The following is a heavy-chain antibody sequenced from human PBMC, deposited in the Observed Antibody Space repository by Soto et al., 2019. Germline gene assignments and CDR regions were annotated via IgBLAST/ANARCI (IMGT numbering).Heavy chain of an antibody. V-gene: IGHV5-10-1*01. CDR2: IDPSDSYT. J-gene: IGHJ5*02. CDR1: GYSFTSYW. CDR3: ARHRAREAKGGEYMKWFDP. D-gene: IGHD3-16*01. Sequence: GESLKISCKGSGYSFTSYWISWVRQMPGKGLEWMGRIDPSDSYTNYSPSCQGHVTISADKSISTAYLQWSSLKASDTAMYYCARHRAREAKGGEYMKWFDPWGQGTLVTVSS.